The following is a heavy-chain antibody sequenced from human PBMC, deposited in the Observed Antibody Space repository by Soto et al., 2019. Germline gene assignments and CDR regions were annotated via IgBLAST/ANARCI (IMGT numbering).Heavy chain of an antibody. CDR2: IYYSGST. D-gene: IGHD2-2*01. CDR3: ARVLPGVYCSSTSCSTLFDY. J-gene: IGHJ4*02. Sequence: LSLTCTVSGGSISSYYWSWIRQPPGKGLEWIGYIYYSGSTNYNPSLKSRVTISVDTSKNQFSLKLSSVTAADTAVYYCARVLPGVYCSSTSCSTLFDYWGQGTLVTVSS. CDR1: GGSISSYY. V-gene: IGHV4-59*01.